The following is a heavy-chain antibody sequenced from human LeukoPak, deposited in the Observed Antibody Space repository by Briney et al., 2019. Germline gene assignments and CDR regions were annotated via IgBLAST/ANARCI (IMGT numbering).Heavy chain of an antibody. CDR1: GDSISSNSAA. D-gene: IGHD6-13*01. V-gene: IGHV6-1*01. CDR3: ARVSGTSWLDY. CDR2: TYYRSKWYT. J-gene: IGHJ4*02. Sequence: SQTLSLTCAISGDSISSNSAAWTWIRQSPSRGLGWLVRTYYRSKWYTEYAVSLKSRISINPDTAKNQFSLQLNSVTPEDTAVYYCARVSGTSWLDYWGQGTLVTVSS.